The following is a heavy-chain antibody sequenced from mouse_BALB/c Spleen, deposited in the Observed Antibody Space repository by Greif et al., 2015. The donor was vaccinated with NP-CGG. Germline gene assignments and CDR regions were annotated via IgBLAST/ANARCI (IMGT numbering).Heavy chain of an antibody. J-gene: IGHJ4*01. V-gene: IGHV5-6*01. Sequence: EVNVVESGGDLVKPGGSLKLSCAASGFTFSSYGMSWVRQTPDKRLEWVATISSGGSYTYYPDSVKGRFTISRDNAKNTLYLQMSSLKSEDTAMYYCARHGNSLMDYWGQGTSVPVSS. CDR3: ARHGNSLMDY. CDR2: ISSGGSYT. D-gene: IGHD2-1*01. CDR1: GFTFSSYG.